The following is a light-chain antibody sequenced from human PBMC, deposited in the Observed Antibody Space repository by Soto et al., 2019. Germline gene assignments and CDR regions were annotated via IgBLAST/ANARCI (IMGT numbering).Light chain of an antibody. Sequence: EIVLTQSPGTLSLSPGESATLSCRASQSVSSSYLAWYQQKPGQAPRLLIYGASSRATGIPDRFSGSGSGTDFTLTISRLEPEDFAVYYCQQYGSSPWTFVQGTKVDIK. J-gene: IGKJ1*01. CDR3: QQYGSSPWT. CDR1: QSVSSSY. CDR2: GAS. V-gene: IGKV3-20*01.